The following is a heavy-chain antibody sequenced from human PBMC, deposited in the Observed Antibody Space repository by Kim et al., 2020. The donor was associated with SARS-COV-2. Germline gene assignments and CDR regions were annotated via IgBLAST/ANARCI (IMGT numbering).Heavy chain of an antibody. J-gene: IGHJ3*02. CDR3: ATALVVAATHDAVDI. Sequence: ASVKVSCKVSGYTLTELSMHWVRQAPGKGLEWMGGFDPEDGETIYAQKFQGRVTMTEDTSTDTAYMELSSLRSEDTAVYYCATALVVAATHDAVDIWGQGTMVTVSS. D-gene: IGHD2-15*01. CDR1: GYTLTELS. CDR2: FDPEDGET. V-gene: IGHV1-24*01.